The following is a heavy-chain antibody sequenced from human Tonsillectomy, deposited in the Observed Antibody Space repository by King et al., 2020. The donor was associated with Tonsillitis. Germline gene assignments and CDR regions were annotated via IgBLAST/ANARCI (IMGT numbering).Heavy chain of an antibody. CDR2: VDVGGFT. D-gene: IGHD3-22*01. Sequence: LQLQESGPRLLKPSETLSLTCAVSGASISSTFFSWGWIRQPPGKGLEWIGSVDVGGFTYYNASLKSRVNIYLDTSRSQFSLRLTSVTAADTAIYYCAGLTRSPSKWFRDQWGQGTLVTVSS. CDR1: GASISSTFFS. V-gene: IGHV4-39*01. CDR3: AGLTRSPSKWFRDQ. J-gene: IGHJ4*02.